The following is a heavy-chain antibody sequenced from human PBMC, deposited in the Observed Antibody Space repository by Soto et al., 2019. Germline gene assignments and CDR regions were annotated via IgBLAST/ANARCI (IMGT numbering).Heavy chain of an antibody. V-gene: IGHV5-51*01. CDR3: ARDAVGYYYDSSGPFPKWFDP. CDR2: VYPGDSNT. J-gene: IGHJ5*02. Sequence: GESMKISCKASGYIFTSYWIGWVRQMPGKGLEWMGIVYPGDSNTRYSPSFQGQVTISADKSITTAYLQWNSLKASDTAVYYCARDAVGYYYDSSGPFPKWFDPWGKGTLVTVSS. D-gene: IGHD3-22*01. CDR1: GYIFTSYW.